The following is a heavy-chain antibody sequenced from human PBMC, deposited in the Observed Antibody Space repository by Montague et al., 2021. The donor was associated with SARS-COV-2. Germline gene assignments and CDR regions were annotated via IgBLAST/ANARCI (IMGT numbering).Heavy chain of an antibody. J-gene: IGHJ3*02. V-gene: IGHV4-31*03. CDR2: IYHTGST. CDR3: ARDSGYYDSSGYSCDAFDI. D-gene: IGHD3-22*01. Sequence: TLSLTCTVSGGSISSGGYYWSWIRQHPGKGLEWIGYIYHTGSTHYNPSLKSRVAISKETSKNHFSLNLSSVTAADSAVYYCARDSGYYDSSGYSCDAFDIGGQGTKVTVSS. CDR1: GGSISSGGYY.